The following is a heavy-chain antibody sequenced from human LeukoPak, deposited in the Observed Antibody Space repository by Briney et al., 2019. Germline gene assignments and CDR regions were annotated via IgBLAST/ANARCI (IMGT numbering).Heavy chain of an antibody. CDR3: AKDISVSMAARPAPTAP. J-gene: IGHJ5*02. V-gene: IGHV3-23*01. D-gene: IGHD6-6*01. Sequence: PGGSLRLSCAASGFIFSNYAMTWVRQAPGKGLEWVSGISADGTNTYYGDSVKGRFTISRDNSKNTLFLQMKSLRAAYTAVYYCAKDISVSMAARPAPTAPWGQGTLVPVSS. CDR2: ISADGTNT. CDR1: GFIFSNYA.